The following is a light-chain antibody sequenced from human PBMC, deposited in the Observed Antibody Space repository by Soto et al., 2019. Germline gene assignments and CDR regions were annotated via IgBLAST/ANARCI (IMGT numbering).Light chain of an antibody. J-gene: IGLJ2*01. V-gene: IGLV2-14*01. CDR1: SSDVGGYNY. Sequence: QSALTQPASVSGSPVQSITISCTGTSSDVGGYNYVSWYQQHPGKAPKLMIYDVSNRPSGVSNRFSGSKSGNTASLTISGLQAEDEADYYCSSYTSSSILFGGGTKLTVL. CDR2: DVS. CDR3: SSYTSSSIL.